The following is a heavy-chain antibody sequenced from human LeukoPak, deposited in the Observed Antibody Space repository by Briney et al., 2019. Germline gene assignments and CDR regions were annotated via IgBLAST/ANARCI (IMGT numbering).Heavy chain of an antibody. Sequence: ASVKVSCKASGYTFTSYGISWVRQAPGQGLEWMGWISAYNGNTNYAQKLQGRVTMTTDTSTSTAYMELRSLRSDDTAVYYCAREVDGYRSGGSCNGKYYYYGVDVWGKGTTVTVSS. CDR3: AREVDGYRSGGSCNGKYYYYGVDV. CDR1: GYTFTSYG. CDR2: ISAYNGNT. D-gene: IGHD2-15*01. V-gene: IGHV1-18*04. J-gene: IGHJ6*04.